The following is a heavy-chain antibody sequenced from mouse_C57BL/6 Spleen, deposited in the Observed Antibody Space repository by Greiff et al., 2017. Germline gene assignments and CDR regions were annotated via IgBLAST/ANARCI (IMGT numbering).Heavy chain of an antibody. V-gene: IGHV10-3*01. D-gene: IGHD2-4*01. CDR3: VRDLGLRTWFAY. J-gene: IGHJ3*01. CDR2: IRSKSSNYAT. CDR1: GFTFNTYA. Sequence: DVKLVASGGGLVQPTGSLKLSCAASGFTFNTYAMHWVRQAPGKGLEWVARIRSKSSNYATYYADSVKDRFTISRDDSQSMLYLQMNNLKTEDTAMYYCVRDLGLRTWFAYWGQGTLVTVSA.